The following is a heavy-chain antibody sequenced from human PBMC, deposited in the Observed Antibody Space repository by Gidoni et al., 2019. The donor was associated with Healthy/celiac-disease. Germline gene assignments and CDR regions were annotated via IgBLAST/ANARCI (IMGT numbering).Heavy chain of an antibody. CDR2: IYNGGST. D-gene: IGHD7-27*01. Sequence: EVQLVESGGGLVQPGGSLRLSCAASGFTVSSNYMSWVRQAPGKGLEWVSVIYNGGSTYYADSVKGRFTISRDNSKNTLYLQMNSLRAEDTAVYYCARDRLGNDAFDIWGQGTMVTVSS. CDR1: GFTVSSNY. V-gene: IGHV3-66*01. CDR3: ARDRLGNDAFDI. J-gene: IGHJ3*02.